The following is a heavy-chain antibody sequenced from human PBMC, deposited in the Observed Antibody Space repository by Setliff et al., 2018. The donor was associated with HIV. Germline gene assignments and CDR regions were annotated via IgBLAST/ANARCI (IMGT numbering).Heavy chain of an antibody. V-gene: IGHV3-9*01. J-gene: IGHJ4*02. CDR3: AKDGYYGSGSYYNGIDY. D-gene: IGHD3-10*01. Sequence: PGGSLRLSCAASGFTFDDYAMHWVRQAPGKGLEWVSGITWNSGSIGYADSVKGRFTISRDNAKNSLYLQMNSLRAEDTALYYCAKDGYYGSGSYYNGIDYWGQGTLVTVSS. CDR1: GFTFDDYA. CDR2: ITWNSGSI.